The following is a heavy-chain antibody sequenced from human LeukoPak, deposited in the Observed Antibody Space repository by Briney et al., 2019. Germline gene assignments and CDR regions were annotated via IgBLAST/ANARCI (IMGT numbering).Heavy chain of an antibody. CDR3: ARLTYYYDSSGYIFDY. CDR2: INHSGST. D-gene: IGHD3-22*01. J-gene: IGHJ4*02. V-gene: IGHV4-34*01. CDR1: GGSFSGYY. Sequence: SETLSLTCAVYGGSFSGYYWSWIRQPPGKGLEWIGEINHSGSTNYNPSLKSRVTISVDTSKNQFSLKLSSVTAADTAVYYCARLTYYYDSSGYIFDYWGQGTLVTVSS.